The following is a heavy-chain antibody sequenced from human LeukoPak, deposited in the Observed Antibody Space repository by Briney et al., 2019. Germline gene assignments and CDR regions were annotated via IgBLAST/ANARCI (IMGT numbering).Heavy chain of an antibody. J-gene: IGHJ4*02. CDR3: ARGSVGSGWAFDY. Sequence: SETLSLTCAVYGGSFSGYYWCWIRQPPGKGLEWIGEINHSGSTNYNPSLKSRVTISVDTSKNQFSLKLSSVTAADTAVYYCARGSVGSGWAFDYWGQGTLVTVSS. CDR1: GGSFSGYY. V-gene: IGHV4-34*01. CDR2: INHSGST. D-gene: IGHD6-19*01.